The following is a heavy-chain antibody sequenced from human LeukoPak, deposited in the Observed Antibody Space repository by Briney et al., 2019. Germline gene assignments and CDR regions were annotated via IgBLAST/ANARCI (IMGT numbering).Heavy chain of an antibody. CDR1: GGSISSTISSSIYY. J-gene: IGHJ6*02. V-gene: IGHV4-39*07. CDR3: ARQKGKQQGRNYYFNGLDV. D-gene: IGHD3-10*01. CDR2: IYYSGST. Sequence: PSETLSLTCTVSGGSISSTISSSIYYWGWIRQPPGKGLEWIGSIYYSGSTYYNPSLKSRVTMSVDRSKNQFSLKLSSVTAADTAVYYCARQKGKQQGRNYYFNGLDVWGPGPTVTVSS.